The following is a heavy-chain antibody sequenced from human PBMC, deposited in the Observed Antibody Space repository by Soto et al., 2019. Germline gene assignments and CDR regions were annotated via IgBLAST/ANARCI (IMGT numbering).Heavy chain of an antibody. CDR3: AKNLIDFDYGDYGEYFQH. Sequence: GGSLRLSCAASGFTFSSYAMSWVRQAPGKGLEWVSAISGSGGSTYYADSVKGRFTISRDNSKNTLYLQMNSLRAEDTAVYYWAKNLIDFDYGDYGEYFQHWGQGTLVTVSS. CDR2: ISGSGGST. V-gene: IGHV3-23*01. CDR1: GFTFSSYA. D-gene: IGHD4-17*01. J-gene: IGHJ1*01.